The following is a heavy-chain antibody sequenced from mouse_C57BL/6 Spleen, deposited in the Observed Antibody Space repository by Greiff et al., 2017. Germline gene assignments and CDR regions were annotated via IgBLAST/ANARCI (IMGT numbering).Heavy chain of an antibody. J-gene: IGHJ4*01. CDR2: ILPGSGST. CDR3: ARRGYFDAMDY. D-gene: IGHD2-3*01. Sequence: QVQLQQSGAELMKPGASVKFSCKATGYKFTGYWIEWVKQRPGHGLEWIGEILPGSGSTNYNAKFKGKATLTADTSSNTAYLQLSSLTTEDSASDCGARRGYFDAMDYWGQGTSVTVSA. V-gene: IGHV1-9*01. CDR1: GYKFTGYW.